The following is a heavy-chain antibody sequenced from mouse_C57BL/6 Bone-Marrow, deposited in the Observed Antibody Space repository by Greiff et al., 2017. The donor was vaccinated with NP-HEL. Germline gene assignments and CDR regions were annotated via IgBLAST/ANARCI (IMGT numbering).Heavy chain of an antibody. CDR3: ARRGEIYYDYWFAY. J-gene: IGHJ3*01. V-gene: IGHV1-81*01. D-gene: IGHD2-4*01. CDR2: IYPRSGNT. CDR1: GYTFTSYG. Sequence: QVQLQQSGAELARPGASVKLSCKASGYTFTSYGISCVKQRTGQGLEWIGEIYPRSGNTYYNEKFKGKATLTADKSSSTAYMELRSLTSEDSAVYFCARRGEIYYDYWFAYWGQGTLVTVSA.